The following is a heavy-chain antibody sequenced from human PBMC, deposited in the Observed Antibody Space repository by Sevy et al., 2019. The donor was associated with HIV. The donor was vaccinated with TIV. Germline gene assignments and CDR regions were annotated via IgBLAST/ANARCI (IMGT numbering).Heavy chain of an antibody. Sequence: GGSLRVSCAASGFTFSSYAMSWVRQAPGKGLEWVSVISGSGDSTYYVDSVKGRFTISRDNSKNTLYLQMNSLRAEDTAVYYCAKEGRGYHGSGSSDYWGQGALVTVSS. V-gene: IGHV3-23*01. CDR1: GFTFSSYA. D-gene: IGHD3-10*01. CDR3: AKEGRGYHGSGSSDY. J-gene: IGHJ4*02. CDR2: ISGSGDST.